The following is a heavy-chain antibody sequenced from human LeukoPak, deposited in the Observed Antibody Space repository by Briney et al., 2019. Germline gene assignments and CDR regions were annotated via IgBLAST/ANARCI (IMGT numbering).Heavy chain of an antibody. D-gene: IGHD5-18*01. V-gene: IGHV3-11*06. J-gene: IGHJ4*02. Sequence: PGGSLRPSCAASGFTFSDYYMSWIRQAPGKGLEWVSYISSSSSYTNYADSVKGRFTISRDNAKNSLYLQMNSLRAEDTAVYYCARAEVDTAMVTWFDYWGQGTLVTVSS. CDR2: ISSSSSYT. CDR1: GFTFSDYY. CDR3: ARAEVDTAMVTWFDY.